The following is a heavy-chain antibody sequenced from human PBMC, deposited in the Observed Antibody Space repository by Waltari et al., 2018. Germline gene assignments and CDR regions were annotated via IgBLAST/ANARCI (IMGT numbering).Heavy chain of an antibody. CDR1: GGSISSYY. J-gene: IGHJ4*02. CDR3: ARRGRGSGYTG. CDR2: IYYSGST. D-gene: IGHD3-3*01. Sequence: QVQLQESGPGLVKPSETLSLTCTVSGGSISSYYWSWIRQPPGKGLEWIGYIYYSGSTNYNPSLRSRVTIPIDTSKNQFSRKLSSVTAADTAVYYCARRGRGSGYTGWGQGTLVTVSS. V-gene: IGHV4-59*08.